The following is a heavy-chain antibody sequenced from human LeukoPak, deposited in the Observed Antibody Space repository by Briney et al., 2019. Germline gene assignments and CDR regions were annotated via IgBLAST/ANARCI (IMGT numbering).Heavy chain of an antibody. CDR3: AKGREITFGGVIVPSFKY. V-gene: IGHV3-23*01. CDR1: GFTFSSYA. Sequence: GGSLRLSCAASGFTFSSYAMSWVRQAPGKGLEWVSAISGSGGSTYYADSVKGRFTISRDNSKNTLYLQMNSLRAEDTAVYYCAKGREITFGGVIVPSFKYWGQGTLVTVSS. D-gene: IGHD3-16*02. J-gene: IGHJ4*02. CDR2: ISGSGGST.